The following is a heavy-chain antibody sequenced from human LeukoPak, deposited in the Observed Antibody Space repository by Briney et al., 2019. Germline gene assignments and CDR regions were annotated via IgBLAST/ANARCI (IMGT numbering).Heavy chain of an antibody. J-gene: IGHJ4*02. CDR2: ISPNSGGT. CDR3: ARVWRSTTYSSGWYYFDY. CDR1: GYTFTGYY. Sequence: ASVKVSCKATGYTFTGYYMHWVRQAPGQGLEWMGWISPNSGGTNYAQKFQDRVTMIRDTSISTAYMELSRLRSDDTAVYYCARVWRSTTYSSGWYYFDYWGQGTLVTVSS. D-gene: IGHD6-19*01. V-gene: IGHV1-2*02.